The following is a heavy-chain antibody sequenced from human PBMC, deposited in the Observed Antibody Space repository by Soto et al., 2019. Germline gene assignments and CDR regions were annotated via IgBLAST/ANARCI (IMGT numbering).Heavy chain of an antibody. D-gene: IGHD2-2*01. CDR1: GFIFTDYW. Sequence: EVQLVESGGGLVQPGGSLSLSCAASGFIFTDYWMNWVRQAPGKGPVWVARINSDGSTAYYADSVKGRFTFSRDNAKNMLYLQMNCLTVEDTAVYYCARDFYASCDYWGRGTLVTVSS. J-gene: IGHJ4*02. CDR3: ARDFYASCDY. CDR2: INSDGSTA. V-gene: IGHV3-74*01.